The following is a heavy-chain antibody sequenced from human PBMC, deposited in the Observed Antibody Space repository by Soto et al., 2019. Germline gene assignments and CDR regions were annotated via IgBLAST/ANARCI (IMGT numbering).Heavy chain of an antibody. Sequence: SETLSLTCVVSSYSISSGFFSAWIRQPPGEGLEWAGSIYHTGDTHYNPSLRSQVSMSVDTSKNQFSLRLTSLTAADTAVYFCARDTNSLDLWGRGILVTVSS. CDR1: SYSISSGFF. D-gene: IGHD2-8*01. V-gene: IGHV4-38-2*02. J-gene: IGHJ5*02. CDR3: ARDTNSLDL. CDR2: IYHTGDT.